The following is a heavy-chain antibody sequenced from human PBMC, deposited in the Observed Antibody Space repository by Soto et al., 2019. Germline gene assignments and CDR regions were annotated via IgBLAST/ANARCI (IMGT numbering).Heavy chain of an antibody. D-gene: IGHD3-3*01. CDR2: TWYDGNKK. CDR3: ARDLSYLEWNYYGMDV. V-gene: IGHV3-33*01. Sequence: QVQLVESGGGVVQPGRSLRLSCAASGFTFSNYAMHWVRQAPGKGLEWVAGTWYDGNKKYYIDSVKGRFTISRGNSRDTLYLQMNGLRVEDTAVYYCARDLSYLEWNYYGMDVWGQGTTVTVSS. J-gene: IGHJ6*02. CDR1: GFTFSNYA.